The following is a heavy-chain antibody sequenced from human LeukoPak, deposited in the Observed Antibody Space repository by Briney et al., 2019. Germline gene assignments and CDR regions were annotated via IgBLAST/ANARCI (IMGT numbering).Heavy chain of an antibody. V-gene: IGHV3-9*01. D-gene: IGHD3-10*01. CDR3: AKDTSDGFPRAFDI. CDR2: ISWNSGSI. J-gene: IGHJ3*02. Sequence: GRSLRLSCAASGFTFDDYAMHWVRQAPGKGLEWVSGISWNSGSIGYADSVKGRFTISRDNAKNSLYLQMNSLRAEDTALYYCAKDTSDGFPRAFDIWGQGTMVTVSS. CDR1: GFTFDDYA.